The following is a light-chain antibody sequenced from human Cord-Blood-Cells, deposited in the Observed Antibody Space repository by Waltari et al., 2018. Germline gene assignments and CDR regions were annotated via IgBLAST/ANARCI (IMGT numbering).Light chain of an antibody. CDR3: QQYGSSPWT. J-gene: IGKJ1*01. Sequence: IVLTQSPGTLSLSPGERAAISSRDRQSVSSSYLAFYQNKPGQAPRLLIYGAPSRATRIPDRFTGSGSATDFTLTISTLEPEDFAVYYCQQYGSSPWTFGQVTKVEIK. CDR2: GAP. V-gene: IGKV3-20*01. CDR1: QSVSSSY.